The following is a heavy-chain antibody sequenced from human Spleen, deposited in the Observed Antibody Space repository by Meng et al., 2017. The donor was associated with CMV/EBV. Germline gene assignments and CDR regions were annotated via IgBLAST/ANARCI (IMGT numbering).Heavy chain of an antibody. D-gene: IGHD1-1*01. CDR2: AHYLGDST. CDR1: GFTFSNNG. J-gene: IGHJ4*02. CDR3: AKDYNWGFDY. V-gene: IGHV3-30*02. Sequence: GESLKISCAASGFTFSNNGMHWVRQAPGKGLEWVALAHYLGDSTHYADSVRGRFTVSRDNFKNTVYLQMDGLRAEDTAIYYCAKDYNWGFDYWGQGTLVTVSS.